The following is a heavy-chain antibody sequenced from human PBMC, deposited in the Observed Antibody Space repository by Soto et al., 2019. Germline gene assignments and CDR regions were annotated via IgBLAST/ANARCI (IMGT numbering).Heavy chain of an antibody. D-gene: IGHD3-10*01. V-gene: IGHV1-69*01. CDR1: GGIFSTYA. CDR3: ARDRDDYGSGNYYNRIDF. J-gene: IGHJ4*01. Sequence: QVQLVQSGAEVKKPGSSVKVSCKASGGIFSTYAISWLRLAPGQGLEWMGGIIRLFGTPNYAQRFQGRVTITADDATSTAYMALSRLRSEDTAVYYCARDRDDYGSGNYYNRIDFWGHGTLVPVSS. CDR2: IIRLFGTP.